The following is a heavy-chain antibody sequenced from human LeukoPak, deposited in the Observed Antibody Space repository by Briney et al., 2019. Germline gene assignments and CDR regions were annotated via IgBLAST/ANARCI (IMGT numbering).Heavy chain of an antibody. Sequence: GGSLRLSCAASGFTFSSYAMSWVRQAPGKGLEWVAVISYDGSNKYYADSVKGRFTISRDNSKNTLYLQMNSLRAEDTAVYYCARESDSSGFSGDDAFDIWGQGTMVTVSS. CDR2: ISYDGSNK. V-gene: IGHV3-30-3*01. J-gene: IGHJ3*02. CDR3: ARESDSSGFSGDDAFDI. CDR1: GFTFSSYA. D-gene: IGHD6-19*01.